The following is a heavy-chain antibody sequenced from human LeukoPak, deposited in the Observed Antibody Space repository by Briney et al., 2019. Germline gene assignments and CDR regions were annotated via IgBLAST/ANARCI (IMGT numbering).Heavy chain of an antibody. V-gene: IGHV1-46*01. J-gene: IGHJ4*02. CDR2: INPSGGST. CDR3: ARDLAIAAAGTGYFDY. Sequence: ASVKVSCKASGYTFTSYYMHWVRQAPGQGLEWMGIINPSGGSTSYAQKFQGGVTMTRDMSTSTVYMELSSLRSEDTAVYYCARDLAIAAAGTGYFDYWGQGTLVTVSS. D-gene: IGHD6-13*01. CDR1: GYTFTSYY.